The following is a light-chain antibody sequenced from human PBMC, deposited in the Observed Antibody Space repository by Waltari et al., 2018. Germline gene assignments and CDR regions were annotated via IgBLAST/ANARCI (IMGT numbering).Light chain of an antibody. CDR3: QSYDSSLGGSV. V-gene: IGLV1-40*01. J-gene: IGLJ2*01. CDR2: GNT. Sequence: QSVLTQPPSVSGAPGQRVPISCTGSSSNIGAGYDVNWYQQLPGEAPKLLISGNTNRPSGVPDRVSGSKSGTSASLAITGLQAEDEADYYCQSYDSSLGGSVFGGGTKLTVL. CDR1: SSNIGAGYD.